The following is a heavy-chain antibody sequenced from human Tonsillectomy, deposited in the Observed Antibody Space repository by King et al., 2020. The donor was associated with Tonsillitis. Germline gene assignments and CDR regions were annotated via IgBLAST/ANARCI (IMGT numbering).Heavy chain of an antibody. D-gene: IGHD4-23*01. J-gene: IGHJ5*02. CDR2: SKGIPDTGAT. Sequence: QLVQSGGGLVKPGGSLRLTCAASGFTFSHAWMAWVRQAPGKGLEWVGRSKGIPDTGATDYAAFVKGRFTISRDDSRDTPYLQLNSTKTEDTAVSYCATIKRRDSGGPYGWFDPWGEGSLVTVSS. V-gene: IGHV3-15*01. CDR3: ATIKRRDSGGPYGWFDP. CDR1: GFTFSHAW.